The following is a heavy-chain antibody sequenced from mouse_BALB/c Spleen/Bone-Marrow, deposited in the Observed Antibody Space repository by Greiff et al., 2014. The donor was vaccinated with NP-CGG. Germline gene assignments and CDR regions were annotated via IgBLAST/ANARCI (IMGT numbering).Heavy chain of an antibody. CDR2: ISSGGSYP. CDR3: ARRKVFDGYSWFAY. D-gene: IGHD2-3*01. CDR1: GFTFSSYA. V-gene: IGHV5-9-1*01. Sequence: EVKVEESGGGLVKPGGSLKLSCAASGFTFSSYAMSWVRQTPEKRLEWVATISSGGSYPYYPDSVKGRFTISRDNAKNTLYLQMSSLRSEDTAMYYCARRKVFDGYSWFAYWGQGTLVTVSA. J-gene: IGHJ3*01.